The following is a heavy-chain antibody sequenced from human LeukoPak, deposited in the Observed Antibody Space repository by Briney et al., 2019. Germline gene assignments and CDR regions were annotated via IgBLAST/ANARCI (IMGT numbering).Heavy chain of an antibody. V-gene: IGHV3-30*18. J-gene: IGHJ4*02. CDR1: GFTFSSYG. D-gene: IGHD3-10*01. Sequence: GGSLRLSCAASGFTFSSYGMHWVRQAPGKGLEWVALVSYDGSNKYYAESVKGRFTISRDNSKNTLYLQMDSLRAEDTAVYYCAKEYDSRSYYGRWGQGTLDTVSS. CDR3: AKEYDSRSYYGR. CDR2: VSYDGSNK.